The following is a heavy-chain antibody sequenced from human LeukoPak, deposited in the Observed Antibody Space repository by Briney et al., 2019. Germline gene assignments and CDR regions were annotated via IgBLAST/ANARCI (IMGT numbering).Heavy chain of an antibody. CDR3: ARGRYYDFWSGYPYFDY. J-gene: IGHJ4*02. V-gene: IGHV4-34*01. Sequence: SETLSLTCAVYGGSFSGYYWSWIRQPPGKGLEWIGEINHSGSTNYNPSLKSRVAISVDTSKNQFSLKLSSVTAADTAVYYCARGRYYDFWSGYPYFDYWGRGTLVTVSS. CDR1: GGSFSGYY. D-gene: IGHD3-3*01. CDR2: INHSGST.